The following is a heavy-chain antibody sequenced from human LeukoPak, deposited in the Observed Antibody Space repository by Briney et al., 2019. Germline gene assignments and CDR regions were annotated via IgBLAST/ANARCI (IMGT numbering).Heavy chain of an antibody. J-gene: IGHJ4*02. CDR2: IYYSGST. D-gene: IGHD4-23*01. CDR3: ARHLYGGNPA. V-gene: IGHV4-39*01. CDR1: GGSISSSSYY. Sequence: PSETLSLTCTVSGGSISSSSYYWAWIRQPPGKGLEWIGSIYYSGSTYYNPSLKSRVTISVDTSKNQFSLKLSSVTAADTAVYHCARHLYGGNPAWGQGILVTVSS.